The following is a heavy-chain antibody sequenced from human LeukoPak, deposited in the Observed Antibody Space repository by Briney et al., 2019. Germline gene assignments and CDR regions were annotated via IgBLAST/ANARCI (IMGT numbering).Heavy chain of an antibody. CDR1: GYTFTSYG. CDR3: ARGDYGDSLGY. Sequence: GASVKVSCKASGYTFTSYGISWVRQAPGQGLEWMGWINPNSGGTNYAQKFQGRVTMTRDTSISTAYMELSRLRSDDTAVYYCARGDYGDSLGYWGQGTLVTVSS. V-gene: IGHV1-2*02. D-gene: IGHD4-17*01. CDR2: INPNSGGT. J-gene: IGHJ4*02.